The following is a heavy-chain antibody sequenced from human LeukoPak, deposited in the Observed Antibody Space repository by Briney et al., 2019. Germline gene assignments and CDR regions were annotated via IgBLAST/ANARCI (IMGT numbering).Heavy chain of an antibody. J-gene: IGHJ4*02. V-gene: IGHV1-69*05. CDR1: GGTFSSYA. CDR3: AGDLAWELDY. Sequence: GASVKVSCKASGGTFSSYAISWVRQAPGQGLEWMGGIIPIFGTANYAQKFQGRVTMTRDTSTSTVYMELSSLRSEDTAVYYCAGDLAWELDYWGQGTLVTVSS. CDR2: IIPIFGTA. D-gene: IGHD3-3*01.